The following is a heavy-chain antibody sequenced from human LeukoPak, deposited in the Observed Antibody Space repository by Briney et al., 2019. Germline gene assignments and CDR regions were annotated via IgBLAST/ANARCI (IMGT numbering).Heavy chain of an antibody. CDR1: GFTFSSYA. J-gene: IGHJ3*02. CDR2: ISGSGGST. V-gene: IGHV3-23*01. Sequence: GGSLRLSCAASGFTFSSYAMSWVRQAPGKGLEWVSAISGSGGSTYYADSVKGRFTISRDNSKNTLYLQMNSLRAEDTAVYYCAKVLYSGSSISGAFDIWGQGTMVTVSS. CDR3: AKVLYSGSSISGAFDI. D-gene: IGHD1-26*01.